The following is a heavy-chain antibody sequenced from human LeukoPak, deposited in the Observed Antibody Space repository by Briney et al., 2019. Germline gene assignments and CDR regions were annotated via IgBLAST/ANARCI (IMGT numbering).Heavy chain of an antibody. CDR3: AKDFLAGSWYYFDY. Sequence: GGSLRLSCAASGFTFSSYGMHWVRQAPGKGLEWVAVIWYDGSNKYYADSVKGRFTISRDNSKNTLYLQMNSLRAEDTAVYYCAKDFLAGSWYYFDYWGQGTMVTVSS. D-gene: IGHD6-13*01. J-gene: IGHJ4*02. CDR1: GFTFSSYG. CDR2: IWYDGSNK. V-gene: IGHV3-33*06.